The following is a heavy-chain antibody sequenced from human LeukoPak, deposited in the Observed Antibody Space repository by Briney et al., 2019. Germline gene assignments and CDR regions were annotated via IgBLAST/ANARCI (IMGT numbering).Heavy chain of an antibody. V-gene: IGHV4-39*01. CDR1: GGSVSSGSYY. D-gene: IGHD2-2*01. J-gene: IGHJ3*02. Sequence: SETLSLTCTVSGGSVSSGSYYWAWIRQPPGKGLEWIGNIYYSGSTYYNTSLKNRVTISVDTSKNQFSLKLSSVTAADTAVYFCASLSCSSSSCFFPNAFDIGGQGTMVTVSS. CDR3: ASLSCSSSSCFFPNAFDI. CDR2: IYYSGST.